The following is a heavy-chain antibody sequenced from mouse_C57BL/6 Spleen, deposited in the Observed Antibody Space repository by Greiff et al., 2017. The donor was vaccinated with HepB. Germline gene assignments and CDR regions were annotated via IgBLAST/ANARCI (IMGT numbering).Heavy chain of an antibody. CDR1: GYTFTSYW. CDR2: IDPSDSYT. CDR3: ARHLTTVVADY. J-gene: IGHJ4*01. V-gene: IGHV1-50*01. Sequence: QVQLQQPGAELVKPGASVKLSCKASGYTFTSYWMQWVKQRPGQGLEWIGEIDPSDSYTNYNQKFKGKATLTVDTSSSTAYMQLSSLTSEDSAVYYCARHLTTVVADYWGQGTSVTVSS. D-gene: IGHD1-1*01.